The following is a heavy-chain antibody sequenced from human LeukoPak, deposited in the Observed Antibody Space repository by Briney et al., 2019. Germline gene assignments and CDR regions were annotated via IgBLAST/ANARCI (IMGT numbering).Heavy chain of an antibody. J-gene: IGHJ5*02. Sequence: ASETLSLTCTVSGYSISSGYYWGWIRQPPGKGLEWIAYMYYSGSTYYNPSLKSRVTMSADTSKNQLSLKLSSVTAADTAVYYCARPYYYDSRIDPWGQGILVTVSS. CDR1: GYSISSGYY. CDR2: MYYSGST. V-gene: IGHV4-38-2*02. CDR3: ARPYYYDSRIDP. D-gene: IGHD3-22*01.